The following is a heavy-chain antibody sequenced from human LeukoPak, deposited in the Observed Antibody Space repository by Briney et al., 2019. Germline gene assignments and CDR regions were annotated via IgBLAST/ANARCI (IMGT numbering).Heavy chain of an antibody. J-gene: IGHJ4*02. D-gene: IGHD3-10*01. CDR1: RGSISSFY. V-gene: IGHV4-59*01. CDR2: IYYSGST. Sequence: SQTLSLTCTLSRGSISSFYWSWVRQPPGQGLEWIASIYYSGSTNYNPSLKSGVTISLDTSKNQFSLTLSSVNAADTAVYYCARDGEYSFYYWGQGALVTVSS. CDR3: ARDGEYSFYY.